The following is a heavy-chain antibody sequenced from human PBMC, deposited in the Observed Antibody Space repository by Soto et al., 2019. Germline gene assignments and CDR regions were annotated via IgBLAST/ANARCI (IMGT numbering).Heavy chain of an antibody. V-gene: IGHV4-59*08. CDR1: GGSISSYY. CDR3: AGSDYYDSSGYPWYFDY. J-gene: IGHJ4*02. D-gene: IGHD3-22*01. Sequence: SETLSLTCTVSGGSISSYYWSWIRQPPGKGLEWIGYIYYSGSTNYNPSLKSRVTISVDTSKNQFSLKLSSVTAADTAVYYCAGSDYYDSSGYPWYFDYWGQGTLVTVSS. CDR2: IYYSGST.